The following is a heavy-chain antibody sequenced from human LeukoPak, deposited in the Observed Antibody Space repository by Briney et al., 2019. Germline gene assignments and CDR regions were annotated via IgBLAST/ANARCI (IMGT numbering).Heavy chain of an antibody. V-gene: IGHV4-59*08. J-gene: IGHJ6*02. Sequence: PSETLSLTCTVSGGSISSYYWSWIRQPPGKGLEWIGYIYYSGSTNYNPSLKSRVTISVDTSKNQFSLKLSSVTAADTAVYYCARLGKYYYDSSGYYLSDKGVYYYYGMDVWGQGTTVTVSS. CDR3: ARLGKYYYDSSGYYLSDKGVYYYYGMDV. CDR1: GGSISSYY. D-gene: IGHD3-22*01. CDR2: IYYSGST.